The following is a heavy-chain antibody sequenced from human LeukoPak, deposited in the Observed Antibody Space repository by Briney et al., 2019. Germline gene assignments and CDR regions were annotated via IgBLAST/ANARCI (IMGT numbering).Heavy chain of an antibody. J-gene: IGHJ5*02. Sequence: PGESLRLSCAASGFTFSSYSMNWVRQAPGKGLEWVSSISSSSSYIYYADSVKGQFTISRDNAKNSLYLQMNSLRAEDTAVYYCAKEEMATRGFDPWGQGTLVTVSS. CDR3: AKEEMATRGFDP. D-gene: IGHD5-24*01. CDR2: ISSSSSYI. CDR1: GFTFSSYS. V-gene: IGHV3-21*01.